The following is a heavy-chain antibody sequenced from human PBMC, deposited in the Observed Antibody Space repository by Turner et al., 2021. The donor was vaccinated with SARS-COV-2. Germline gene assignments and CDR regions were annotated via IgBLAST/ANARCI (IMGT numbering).Heavy chain of an antibody. CDR2: INPNSGGT. V-gene: IGHV1-2*02. D-gene: IGHD2-2*02. J-gene: IGHJ4*02. Sequence: QVQLVQSGAEVKKPGASVKVSCKASGSPFTGYSMHWVRQAPGQGLEWMAWINPNSGGTNYAQKFQGRVTMTRDTSISTAYMELSRLISDDTAVYYCARDAGYCTSTSCYTSDYFDYWGQGTLVTVSS. CDR3: ARDAGYCTSTSCYTSDYFDY. CDR1: GSPFTGYS.